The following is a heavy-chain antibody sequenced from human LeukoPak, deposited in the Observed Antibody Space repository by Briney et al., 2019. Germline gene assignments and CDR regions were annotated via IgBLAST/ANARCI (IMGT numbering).Heavy chain of an antibody. J-gene: IGHJ4*02. CDR3: ASDDSSGYYPTYYFDY. CDR2: INPNSGGT. D-gene: IGHD3-22*01. CDR1: GYTFTGYY. V-gene: IGHV1-2*02. Sequence: ASVKVSCKASGYTFTGYYMHWVRQAPGQGLEWMGWINPNSGGTNYAQKFQGRVTMTRGTSISTAYMELSRLRSDDTAVYYCASDDSSGYYPTYYFDYWGQGTLVTVSS.